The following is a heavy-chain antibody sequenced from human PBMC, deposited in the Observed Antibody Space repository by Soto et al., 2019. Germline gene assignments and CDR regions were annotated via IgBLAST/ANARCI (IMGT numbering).Heavy chain of an antibody. J-gene: IGHJ3*01. D-gene: IGHD6-19*01. CDR3: VPRMAVAGIHTFDF. Sequence: QITLKESGHTLANPTQTLTLTCTFSGFSLSTHAVGVCWIRQPQVKDLEWLALIYWDDDKRYSPSLKSRLTITNDATKNQVLLIMTTMDPVDTARYFCVPRMAVAGIHTFDFWGQGTMVTVSS. V-gene: IGHV2-5*02. CDR1: GFSLSTHAVG. CDR2: IYWDDDK.